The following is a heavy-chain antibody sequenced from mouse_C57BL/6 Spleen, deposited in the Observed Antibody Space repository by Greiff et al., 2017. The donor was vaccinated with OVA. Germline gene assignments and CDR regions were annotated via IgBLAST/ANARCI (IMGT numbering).Heavy chain of an antibody. CDR2: IYPGSGST. D-gene: IGHD2-14*01. CDR3: ARAYYRQAMDY. J-gene: IGHJ4*01. CDR1: GYTFTSYW. Sequence: QVQLQQPGAELVKPGASVKMSCKASGYTFTSYWITWVKQRPGQGLEWIGDIYPGSGSTNYHEKFKSKATLTVDTSSSTAYMQLSSLTSEDSAVYCCARAYYRQAMDYWGQGTSVTVSS. V-gene: IGHV1-55*01.